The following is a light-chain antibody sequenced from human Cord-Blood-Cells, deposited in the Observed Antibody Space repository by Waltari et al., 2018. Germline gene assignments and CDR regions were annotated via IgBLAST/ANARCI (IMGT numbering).Light chain of an antibody. CDR2: AAS. CDR1: QGISSY. V-gene: IGKV1D-8*01. CDR3: QKYYRFPYT. J-gene: IGKJ2*01. Sequence: VIWMTQSPSLLSATTGARVTISCRMSQGISSYLAWYQHKPGKAPELLIYAASTLQSVVPSRFCGSGSGTDVTCTSSCLQSEVCATYYCQKYYRFPYTFGQGTKLEI.